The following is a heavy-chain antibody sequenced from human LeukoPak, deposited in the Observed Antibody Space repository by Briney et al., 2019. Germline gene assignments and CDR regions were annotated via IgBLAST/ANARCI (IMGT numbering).Heavy chain of an antibody. D-gene: IGHD1-14*01. Sequence: GGSLRLSCAASGFTFSTFSMAWVRQAPGKGLEWVSYISRTGTSLHYADSMRGRFTISRDNTKSSLYLQMNNLRVEDTALYFCARTTVAGTIQYWGQGTLVIVSS. V-gene: IGHV3-21*01. CDR2: ISRTGTSL. CDR3: ARTTVAGTIQY. CDR1: GFTFSTFS. J-gene: IGHJ1*01.